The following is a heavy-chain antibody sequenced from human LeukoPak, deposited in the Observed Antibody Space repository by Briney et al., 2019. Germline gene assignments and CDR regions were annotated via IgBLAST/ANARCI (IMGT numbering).Heavy chain of an antibody. V-gene: IGHV4-59*01. J-gene: IGHJ4*02. D-gene: IGHD6-13*01. Sequence: SETLSRTCTVSGGSISSYCWMWIRQPPGKGLEWMGYIYYSGSTNYNPSLKSGVTISVDTSKNQFSLKLSSVTAADTAVYYCARDLAAAGPGYFDYWGQGTLVTVSS. CDR1: GGSISSYC. CDR3: ARDLAAAGPGYFDY. CDR2: IYYSGST.